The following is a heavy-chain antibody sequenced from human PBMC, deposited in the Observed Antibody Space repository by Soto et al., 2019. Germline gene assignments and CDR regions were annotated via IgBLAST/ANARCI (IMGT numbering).Heavy chain of an antibody. Sequence: GESLKIPCAASGFTFSSYAMSWVRQAPGKGLEWVSAISGSGGSTYYADSVKGRFTISRDNSKNTLYLQMNSLRAEDTAVYYCAKAGSGVQYYYGSGSKSTYFDYWGQGTLVTVSS. D-gene: IGHD3-10*01. CDR1: GFTFSSYA. V-gene: IGHV3-23*01. J-gene: IGHJ4*02. CDR2: ISGSGGST. CDR3: AKAGSGVQYYYGSGSKSTYFDY.